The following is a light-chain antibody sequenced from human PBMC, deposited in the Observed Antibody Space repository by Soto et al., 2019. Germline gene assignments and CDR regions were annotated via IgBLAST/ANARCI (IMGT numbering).Light chain of an antibody. CDR1: QGVSSY. CDR2: DAS. V-gene: IGKV3D-11*01. J-gene: IGKJ5*01. CDR3: QQRSNWHPST. Sequence: EIVLTQSPATLSLSPGERATLSCRASQGVSSYLAWYQQKPGQAPRLLIYDASNRATGIPARFSGSGPGTVFTLTISSLEPEDFAVYYCQQRSNWHPSTFGQGTRLEIK.